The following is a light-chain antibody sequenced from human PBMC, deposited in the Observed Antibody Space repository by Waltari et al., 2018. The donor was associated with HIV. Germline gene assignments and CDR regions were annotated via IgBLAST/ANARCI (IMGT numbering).Light chain of an antibody. V-gene: IGLV2-23*03. CDR1: SSAVGSYNI. CDR2: EGT. J-gene: IGLJ1*01. Sequence: QSALTQPASVSGSPGQSIPISCTAASSAVGSYNIVSWYQHHPGSPPKLIFYEGTKRPSGVSSRFSASKSGKTASLTISGLQPEDEAEYYCCSKAGSRTVFGPGTKVTVL. CDR3: CSKAGSRTV.